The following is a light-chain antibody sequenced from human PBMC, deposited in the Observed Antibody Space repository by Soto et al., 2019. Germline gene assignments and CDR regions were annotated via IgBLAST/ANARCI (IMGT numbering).Light chain of an antibody. CDR2: SAY. CDR3: QQYGTSPIT. V-gene: IGKV3-20*01. J-gene: IGKJ5*01. Sequence: EIVLTQSPCTLSFSPWEGAPLSFRSSQSVSSSYLAWYQQKPGQAXRLLIYSAYTRATGITDRFRGSGSGTDFTLTISRLEPEDVGVYYCQQYGTSPITVGQGTRLEIK. CDR1: QSVSSSY.